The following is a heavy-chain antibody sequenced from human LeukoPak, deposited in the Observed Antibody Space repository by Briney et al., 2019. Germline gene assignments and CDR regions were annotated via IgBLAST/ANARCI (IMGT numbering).Heavy chain of an antibody. CDR1: GFTFTSSA. V-gene: IGHV1-58*01. Sequence: SVKVSCKASGFTFTSSAVQWVRQARGQRLEWIGWIVVGSGNTNYAQKFQERVTITRDMSTSTAYMELSSLRSEDTAVYYCAAGYCSGGSCYPYYYYGMDVWGQGTTVTVSS. CDR3: AAGYCSGGSCYPYYYYGMDV. D-gene: IGHD2-15*01. J-gene: IGHJ6*02. CDR2: IVVGSGNT.